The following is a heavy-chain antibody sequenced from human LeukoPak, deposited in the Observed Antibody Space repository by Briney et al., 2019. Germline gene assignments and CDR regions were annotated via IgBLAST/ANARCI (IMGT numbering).Heavy chain of an antibody. CDR2: MNPNSGNT. V-gene: IGHV1-8*01. J-gene: IGHJ6*03. Sequence: ASVKVSCKASGYTFTSYDINWVRQATGQGLEWMGWMNPNSGNTGYAQKFQGRVTMTRNTSISTAYMELSSLRSEDTAVYYCARSVASSSWYNYYYYYMDVWGKGTTVTVSS. CDR3: ARSVASSSWYNYYYYYMDV. D-gene: IGHD6-13*01. CDR1: GYTFTSYD.